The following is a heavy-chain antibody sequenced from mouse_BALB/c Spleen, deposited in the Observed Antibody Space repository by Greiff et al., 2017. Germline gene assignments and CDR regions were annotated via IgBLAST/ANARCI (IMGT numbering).Heavy chain of an antibody. J-gene: IGHJ2*01. CDR3: VRVGYGNGGDY. D-gene: IGHD1-1*01. Sequence: VQVVESGPGLVAPSQSLSITCTVSGFSLTSYDISWIRQPPGKGLEWLGVIWTGGGTNYTSAFMSRLSISKDNSKSHFFLKMNSLQTDDTAIYYGVRVGYGNGGDYWGQGTTLTVSS. V-gene: IGHV2-9-2*01. CDR1: GFSLTSYD. CDR2: IWTGGGT.